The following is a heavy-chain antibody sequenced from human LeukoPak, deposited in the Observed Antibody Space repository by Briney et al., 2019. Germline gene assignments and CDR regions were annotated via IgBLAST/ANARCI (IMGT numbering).Heavy chain of an antibody. Sequence: SETLSLTCAVYGGSFSGYYWSWIRQPPGKGLEWIGEINHSGSTNYNPSLKSRVTISVDTSKNQFSLKLSSVTAADTAVYYCARKSGLYSNYPFDYWGQGTLVTVSS. CDR2: INHSGST. V-gene: IGHV4-34*01. CDR3: ARKSGLYSNYPFDY. CDR1: GGSFSGYY. D-gene: IGHD4-11*01. J-gene: IGHJ4*02.